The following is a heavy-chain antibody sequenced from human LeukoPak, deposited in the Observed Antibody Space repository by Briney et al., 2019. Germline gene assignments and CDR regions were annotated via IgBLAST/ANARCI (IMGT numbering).Heavy chain of an antibody. CDR1: GFTFSAYA. CDR2: ISGSGGST. D-gene: IGHD3-16*02. CDR3: AKLAEYVWGSYRSYLDY. Sequence: GGSLRLSCAASGFTFSAYAMNWVRQAPGKGLEWVSAISGSGGSTYYADSVKGRIIISRDNSKSTLYVQMNSLRVEDTAVYYCAKLAEYVWGSYRSYLDYWGQGTLVTVSS. J-gene: IGHJ4*02. V-gene: IGHV3-23*01.